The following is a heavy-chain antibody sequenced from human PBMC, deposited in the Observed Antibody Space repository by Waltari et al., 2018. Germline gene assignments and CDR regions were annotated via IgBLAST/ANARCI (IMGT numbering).Heavy chain of an antibody. J-gene: IGHJ6*02. CDR1: GGSISSYY. CDR2: IYYSGST. D-gene: IGHD6-19*01. V-gene: IGHV4-59*01. Sequence: QVQLQESGPGLVKPSETLSLTCTVSGGSISSYYWSWIRQPPGKGLEWIGYIYYSGSTNYNPSLKSRVTISVDTSKNQFSLKRSSVTAADTAVYYCATDARVAGTAYYYYGMDVWGQGTTVTVSS. CDR3: ATDARVAGTAYYYYGMDV.